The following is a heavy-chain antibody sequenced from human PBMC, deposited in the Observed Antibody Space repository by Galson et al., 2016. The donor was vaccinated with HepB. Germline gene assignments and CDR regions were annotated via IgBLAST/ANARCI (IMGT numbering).Heavy chain of an antibody. V-gene: IGHV1-69*13. CDR2: IIPVFGTP. Sequence: SVKVSCKASGGTFNTYTISWVRQAPGQGLEWMGAIIPVFGTPNYAQKFQGRVTITAGGVTNTVYRELTVLRSEDTAVYFCGRAGYGLSSPSYSHFYGLAIWGQWTTFTVSS. J-gene: IGHJ6*02. CDR1: GGTFNTYT. D-gene: IGHD5-12*01. CDR3: GRAGYGLSSPSYSHFYGLAI.